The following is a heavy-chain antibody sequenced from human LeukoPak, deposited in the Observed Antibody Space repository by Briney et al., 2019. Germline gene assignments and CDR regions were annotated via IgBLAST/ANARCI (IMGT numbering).Heavy chain of an antibody. CDR3: ARLLWFGEFVAQFDF. CDR1: GYSFSKYG. CDR2: ISVYNGDT. J-gene: IGHJ4*02. Sequence: GASVKVSCKASGYSFSKYGLSWVRQAPGQGLEWMGWISVYNGDTNYSQKLQGRATMTTDTSTSTAYMELRSLKSDDTAVYYCARLLWFGEFVAQFDFWGQGTLVTVSS. V-gene: IGHV1-18*01. D-gene: IGHD3-10*01.